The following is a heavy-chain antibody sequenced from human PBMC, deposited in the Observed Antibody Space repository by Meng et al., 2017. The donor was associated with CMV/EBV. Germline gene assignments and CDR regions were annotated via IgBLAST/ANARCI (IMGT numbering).Heavy chain of an antibody. CDR3: ARDLMNCSSTSCANWFDP. D-gene: IGHD2-2*01. CDR2: IYTSGST. J-gene: IGHJ5*02. Sequence: VPRQGSGQGLVKPSETLSLTCTVSGGSISSYYWSWIRQPAGKGLEWIGRIYTSGSTNYNPSLKSRVTMSVDTSKNQFSLKLSSVTAADTAVYYCARDLMNCSSTSCANWFDPWGQGTLVTVSS. V-gene: IGHV4-4*07. CDR1: GGSISSYY.